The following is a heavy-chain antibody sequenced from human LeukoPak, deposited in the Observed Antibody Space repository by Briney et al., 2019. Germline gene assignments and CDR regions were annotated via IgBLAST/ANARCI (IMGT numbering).Heavy chain of an antibody. CDR3: AKDRGVVTTSNYFDY. D-gene: IGHD4-23*01. CDR1: GFTFSSYG. V-gene: IGHV3-30*02. CDR2: IRYDGSNK. J-gene: IGHJ4*02. Sequence: GGSLRLSCAASGFTFSSYGMHWVRQAPGKGLEWVAFIRYDGSNKYYADSVKGRFTISRDNSKNTLYLQMNSLRAEDTGVYYCAKDRGVVTTSNYFDYWGQGTLVTVSS.